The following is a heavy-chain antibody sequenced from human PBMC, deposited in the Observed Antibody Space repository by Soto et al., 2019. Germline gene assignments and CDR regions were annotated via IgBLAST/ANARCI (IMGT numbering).Heavy chain of an antibody. CDR2: INHSGST. CDR3: ASPIDDYGDYVFDY. Sequence: SETLSLTCAVYGGSFSGYYWSWIRQPPGKGLEWIGEINHSGSTNYNPSLKSRVTISVDTSKNQFSLKLSSVTAADTAVYYCASPIDDYGDYVFDYWGQGTLVTVSS. D-gene: IGHD4-17*01. CDR1: GGSFSGYY. V-gene: IGHV4-34*01. J-gene: IGHJ4*02.